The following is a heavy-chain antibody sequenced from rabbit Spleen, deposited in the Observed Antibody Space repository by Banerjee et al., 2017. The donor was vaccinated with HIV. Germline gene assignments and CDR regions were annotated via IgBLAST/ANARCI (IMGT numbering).Heavy chain of an antibody. Sequence: QEQLVESGGGLVQPGGSLTLSCKASGVSFSISSYMCWVRQAPGKGLEWISCIAGSSSGFTYSATWAKGRFTISKTSSTTVTLQMTSLTAADTATYFCARDTGSSFSSYGMDLWGPGTLVTVS. D-gene: IGHD8-1*01. V-gene: IGHV1S45*01. CDR2: IAGSSSGFT. CDR3: ARDTGSSFSSYGMDL. J-gene: IGHJ6*01. CDR1: GVSFSISSY.